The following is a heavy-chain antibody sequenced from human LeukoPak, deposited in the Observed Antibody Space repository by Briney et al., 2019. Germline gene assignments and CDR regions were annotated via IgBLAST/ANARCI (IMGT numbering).Heavy chain of an antibody. D-gene: IGHD6-25*01. CDR1: GDSISSGYY. CDR3: TRLAGSSGYGY. Sequence: SETLSPTCSVSGDSISSGYYWGWIRQSPGKGLEWIGSIYHSGSTYYNPSLKSRVTISVDTSKNQFSLKLSSVTAADTAVYYCTRLAGSSGYGYWGQGTLVTVSS. J-gene: IGHJ4*02. V-gene: IGHV4-38-2*02. CDR2: IYHSGST.